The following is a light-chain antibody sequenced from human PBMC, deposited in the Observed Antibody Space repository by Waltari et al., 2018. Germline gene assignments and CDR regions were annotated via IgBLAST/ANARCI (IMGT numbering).Light chain of an antibody. CDR2: DAS. Sequence: EIVLTQSSSTLSLSAGERATLSCRASQAVRSYLAWYQQRPGQTPRLLIFDASSRATGISAKFSGSGSGTDFTLTVSNLEPEDFAVYYCQQRSNWPYTFGQGTRVEIK. CDR1: QAVRSY. J-gene: IGKJ2*01. V-gene: IGKV3-11*01. CDR3: QQRSNWPYT.